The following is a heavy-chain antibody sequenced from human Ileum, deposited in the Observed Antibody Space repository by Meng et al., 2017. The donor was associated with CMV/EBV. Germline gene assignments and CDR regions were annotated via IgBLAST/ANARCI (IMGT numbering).Heavy chain of an antibody. D-gene: IGHD3-3*01. CDR1: YGSINVKNYY. CDR2: VYYTGTT. J-gene: IGHJ4*02. CDR3: ARNPYNFWSGAPV. Sequence: SETLSLTCSVPYGSINVKNYYWAWLRQSPGKGLEWIGSVYYTGTTFLNSSFKSRVSISLDTSNNQFSLKMNSVTAADTAVYYCARNPYNFWSGAPVWGQGKLVTVSS. V-gene: IGHV4-39*07.